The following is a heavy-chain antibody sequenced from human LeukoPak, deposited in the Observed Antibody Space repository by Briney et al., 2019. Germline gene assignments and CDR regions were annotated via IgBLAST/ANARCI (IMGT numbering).Heavy chain of an antibody. J-gene: IGHJ4*02. CDR1: GASVSDGNYY. D-gene: IGHD5-18*01. CDR2: IYYSKNT. V-gene: IGHV4-39*01. CDR3: VSPRGFSYGYFDY. Sequence: SETLSLTCSVSGASVSDGNYYWSWIRQPPGKGLEWIGSIYYSKNTYYNPSLKSRVTISADTSKNQFSLTLGSVSATDTAVYYCVSPRGFSYGYFDYWGQGTLVTVSS.